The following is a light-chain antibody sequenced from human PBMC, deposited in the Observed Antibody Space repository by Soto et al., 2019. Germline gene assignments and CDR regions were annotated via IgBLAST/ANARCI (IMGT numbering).Light chain of an antibody. Sequence: SYELTQPLSVSVALGQTARITCAGNNIGSKNVHWYQQKPGQAPVLVIYRDTNRPSGSPERFSGSNSGNTATLTISRAQAGDEADYYCQVWDSSNVFGTGTKLTVL. CDR3: QVWDSSNV. V-gene: IGLV3-9*01. J-gene: IGLJ1*01. CDR2: RDT. CDR1: NIGSKN.